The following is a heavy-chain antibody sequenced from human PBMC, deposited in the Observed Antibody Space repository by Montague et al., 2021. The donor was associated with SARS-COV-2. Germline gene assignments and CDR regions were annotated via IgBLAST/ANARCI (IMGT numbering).Heavy chain of an antibody. CDR1: GASISTGIYY. V-gene: IGHV4-61*02. D-gene: IGHD1-26*01. CDR2: IRTTGHT. Sequence: TLSLTCTVSGASISTGIYYWSWIRQPAGKGLEWTGRIRTTGHTDYNSSLESRVFMSVDTPTNQFSLSLTSVTAADTAVYFCARFGSGTLEFDLWGQGTLVTVSS. J-gene: IGHJ4*02. CDR3: ARFGSGTLEFDL.